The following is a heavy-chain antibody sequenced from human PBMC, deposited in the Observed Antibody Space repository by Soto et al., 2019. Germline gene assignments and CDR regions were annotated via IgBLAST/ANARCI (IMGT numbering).Heavy chain of an antibody. D-gene: IGHD3-3*01. CDR1: GGTFSSYA. J-gene: IGHJ6*02. V-gene: IGHV1-69*01. Sequence: QVQLVQSGAEVKKPGSSVKVSCKASGGTFSSYAISWVRQAPGQGLEWMGGIIPIFGTANYAQKFQGRVTITADESTSTAYMELSSLRSEDTAVYYCASRYPPITIYYSDGMDVWGQGTTVTVSS. CDR3: ASRYPPITIYYSDGMDV. CDR2: IIPIFGTA.